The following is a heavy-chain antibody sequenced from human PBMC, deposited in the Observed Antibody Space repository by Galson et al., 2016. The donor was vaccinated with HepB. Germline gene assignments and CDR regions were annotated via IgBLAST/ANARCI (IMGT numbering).Heavy chain of an antibody. Sequence: SVKVSCKASGYTFTSFYMHWVRQAPGQGLEWMGVITPSGRSTSYAQNFQGRVTMTSDTSASTVYMELSSLRSEDTAMYYCASLHLRDTAMEQSFDFWGQGTLVTVSS. D-gene: IGHD5-18*01. CDR3: ASLHLRDTAMEQSFDF. V-gene: IGHV1-46*01. CDR1: GYTFTSFY. J-gene: IGHJ4*02. CDR2: ITPSGRST.